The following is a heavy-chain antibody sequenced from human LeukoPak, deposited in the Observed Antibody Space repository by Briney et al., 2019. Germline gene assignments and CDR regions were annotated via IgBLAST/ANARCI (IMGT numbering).Heavy chain of an antibody. CDR2: IYASGTT. CDR1: AASISRTSYY. Sequence: SQTLSLTCTVSAASISRTSYYWGWIRQPPGKGPEWLGTIYASGTTYYNPSLKSRFSISVDTSKNQFSLKLSSVTAADTAVYYCVVGSGYFFDYWGQGTLVTVSS. V-gene: IGHV4-39*01. CDR3: VVGSGYFFDY. J-gene: IGHJ4*02. D-gene: IGHD3-22*01.